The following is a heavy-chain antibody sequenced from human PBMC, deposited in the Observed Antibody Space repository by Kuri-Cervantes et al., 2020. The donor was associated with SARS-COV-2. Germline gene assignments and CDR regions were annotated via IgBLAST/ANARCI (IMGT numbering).Heavy chain of an antibody. CDR1: GYTFTSYA. J-gene: IGHJ4*02. CDR3: ARGHKRIFFWSGQQYYFDY. V-gene: IGHV1-69*05. D-gene: IGHD3-3*01. Sequence: SVKVSCKASGYTFTSYAISWVRQAPGQGLEWMGGIIPIFGTANYAQKFQGRVTMTRNTSISTAYMELSSLRSEDTAVYYCARGHKRIFFWSGQQYYFDYWGQGTLVTVSS. CDR2: IIPIFGTA.